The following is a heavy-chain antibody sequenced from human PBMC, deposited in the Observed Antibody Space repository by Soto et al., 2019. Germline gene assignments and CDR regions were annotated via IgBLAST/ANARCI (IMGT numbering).Heavy chain of an antibody. V-gene: IGHV4-59*01. D-gene: IGHD4-17*01. CDR2: IYYRGST. J-gene: IGHJ6*02. CDR3: ARDLRFQGHDYADYLGYGMDV. CDR1: GGSISPYY. Sequence: KPSETLSLTCTVSGGSISPYYWSWIRQPPGKGLEWLGYIYYRGSTDYNPSLKSRVTISVDTSKNQFSLNLSSVTAADTAVYYCARDLRFQGHDYADYLGYGMDVWGQGTTVTVSS.